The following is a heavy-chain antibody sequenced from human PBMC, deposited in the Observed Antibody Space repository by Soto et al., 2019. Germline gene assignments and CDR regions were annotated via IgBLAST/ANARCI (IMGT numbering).Heavy chain of an antibody. CDR3: AVVSSPDY. D-gene: IGHD2-21*01. CDR2: ISDDGSSK. V-gene: IGHV3-30*03. J-gene: IGHJ4*02. Sequence: QVQLVESGGGVGQPGRSLRLSCVTSGFTFRSYDMHWVRQAPGKGLEWVAFISDDGSSKYYADSVKGRFTISRDNSKNTLYLQMNSLRAEDTAVYYCAVVSSPDYWGQGTLVTVSS. CDR1: GFTFRSYD.